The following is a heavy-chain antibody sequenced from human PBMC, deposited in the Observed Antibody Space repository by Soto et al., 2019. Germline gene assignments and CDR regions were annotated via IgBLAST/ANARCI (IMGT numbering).Heavy chain of an antibody. Sequence: EVQLLESGGGLVQPGGSLRLSCAASGFTFSSYAMSWVRQAPGKGLEWVSAISGRGGSTYYADSVKGRFTISRDNSKNTLYLQMNSLRSKATAVYYCAKDGLYDVCSGDTDAFAIWGQGSMVTFSS. CDR1: GFTFSSYA. CDR3: AKDGLYDVCSGDTDAFAI. CDR2: ISGRGGST. D-gene: IGHD3-3*01. V-gene: IGHV3-23*01. J-gene: IGHJ3*02.